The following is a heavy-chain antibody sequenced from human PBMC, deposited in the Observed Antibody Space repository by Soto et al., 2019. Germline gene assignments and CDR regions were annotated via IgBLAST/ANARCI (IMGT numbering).Heavy chain of an antibody. D-gene: IGHD2-2*01. CDR2: ISGSGGST. CDR1: GFTFSSYA. V-gene: IGHV3-23*01. Sequence: GGSLRLSCAASGFTFSSYAMSWVRQAPGKGLEWVSSISGSGGSTYYADSVKGRFTISRDNSKNTLYLHMNSLRAADTAVYFCAKDRDCISTNCPLDYWGQGTLVTVSS. CDR3: AKDRDCISTNCPLDY. J-gene: IGHJ4*02.